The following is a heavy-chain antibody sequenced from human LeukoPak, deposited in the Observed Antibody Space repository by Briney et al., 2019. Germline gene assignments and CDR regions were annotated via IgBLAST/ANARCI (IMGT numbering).Heavy chain of an antibody. CDR2: IYYTGST. D-gene: IGHD1-26*01. CDR1: GGSFSGYY. CDR3: ARAPTYTGGNGVWFDP. V-gene: IGHV4-59*01. J-gene: IGHJ5*02. Sequence: SETLSLTCTVSGGSFSGYYWSWIRQPPGKALEWICYIYYTGSTNYSPSLESRVTMSVDTSRNQFSLKLTSVTAADTAVYFCARAPTYTGGNGVWFDPWGQGTLVTVSS.